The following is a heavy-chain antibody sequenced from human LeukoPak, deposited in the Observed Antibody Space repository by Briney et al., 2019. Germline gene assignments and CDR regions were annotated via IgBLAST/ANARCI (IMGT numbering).Heavy chain of an antibody. J-gene: IGHJ4*02. CDR3: ARGGSPHYFDS. CDR1: GGSISSVY. CDR2: IYYSGST. D-gene: IGHD1-26*01. V-gene: IGHV4-59*01. Sequence: RSSETLSLTCTVHGGSISSVYWSWIRQPPGKGLEWIGYIYYSGSTNYNPSLKSRLTISMDTSNNQYSLKLNSVTAADTAVYYCARGGSPHYFDSWGQGTLVTVSS.